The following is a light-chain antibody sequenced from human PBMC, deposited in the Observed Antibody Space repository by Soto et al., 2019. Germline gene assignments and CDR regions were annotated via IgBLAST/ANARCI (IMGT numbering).Light chain of an antibody. V-gene: IGLV2-14*01. Sequence: QSALTQPASVSGSPGQSITISCIGTSSDVGGYNYVSWYQQQAGKAPKLIIHEVSNRPSGVSNRFSGSKSGNTASLTISGLQAEDEADYYCDSYTSTRAYVFGTGTKVTVL. CDR2: EVS. CDR1: SSDVGGYNY. J-gene: IGLJ1*01. CDR3: DSYTSTRAYV.